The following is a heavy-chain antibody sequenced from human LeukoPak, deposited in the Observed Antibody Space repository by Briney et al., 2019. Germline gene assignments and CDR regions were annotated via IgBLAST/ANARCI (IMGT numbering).Heavy chain of an antibody. Sequence: WGSLRLSCAASGFTFSSSWMSWVRQAPGKGLEWVANIKQDGSEKYYVGSVKGRFTISRDNAKNSLYLQMDSLRAEDTAVYYCARDGPYSTSSTHPPWGQGTLVTVSS. CDR3: ARDGPYSTSSTHPP. D-gene: IGHD6-6*01. V-gene: IGHV3-7*03. J-gene: IGHJ5*02. CDR1: GFTFSSSW. CDR2: IKQDGSEK.